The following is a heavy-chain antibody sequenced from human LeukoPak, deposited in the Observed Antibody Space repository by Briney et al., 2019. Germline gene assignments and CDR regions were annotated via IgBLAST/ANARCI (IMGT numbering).Heavy chain of an antibody. Sequence: ASVKVSCKASGYTFTDYYIHWVRQAPEQAPEGVGWINPHSGGTNYAQKFRGRVTMTRDTSPSAAYMDLSGLTLDDTAVFYCARVSRQYDGFDVWGQGTLVIVSS. CDR2: INPHSGGT. J-gene: IGHJ3*01. CDR1: GYTFTDYY. D-gene: IGHD2/OR15-2a*01. V-gene: IGHV1-2*02. CDR3: ARVSRQYDGFDV.